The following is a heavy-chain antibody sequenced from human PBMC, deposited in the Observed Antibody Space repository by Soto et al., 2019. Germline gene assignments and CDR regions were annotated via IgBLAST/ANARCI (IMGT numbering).Heavy chain of an antibody. CDR3: ARVRYGKY. CDR2: ISAHNGNT. CDR1: GYAFTTYG. Sequence: QVHLVQSGAEVKKPGASVKVSCKGSGYAFTTYGITWVRQAPGQGLEWMGWISAHNGNTNYAQKLQGRVTVTRDTPASTDYLELRSLRSADTAFYYCARVRYGKYWGPTDLVTVSS. D-gene: IGHD1-1*01. V-gene: IGHV1-18*01. J-gene: IGHJ4*02.